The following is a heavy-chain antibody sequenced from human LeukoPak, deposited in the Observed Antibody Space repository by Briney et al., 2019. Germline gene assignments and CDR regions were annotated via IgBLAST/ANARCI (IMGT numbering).Heavy chain of an antibody. V-gene: IGHV4-34*01. CDR2: INHSGST. D-gene: IGHD1-14*01. CDR3: ARKAVPKKTGTGTRYDY. J-gene: IGHJ4*02. CDR1: GGSFSGYY. Sequence: SETLSLTCAVYGGSFSGYYWSWIRQPPGKGLEWIGEINHSGSTSYNPSLKSRVTISVDTSKNQFSLKLSSVTAADTAVYYCARKAVPKKTGTGTRYDYWGQGTLVTVSS.